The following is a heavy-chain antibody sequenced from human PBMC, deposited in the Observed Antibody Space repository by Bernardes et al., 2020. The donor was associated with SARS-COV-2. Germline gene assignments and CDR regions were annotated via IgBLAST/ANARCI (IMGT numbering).Heavy chain of an antibody. CDR2: IYYSGTT. CDR3: ARNNIIRTTLALDY. CDR1: RGSVTGYY. V-gene: IGHV4-59*02. D-gene: IGHD1-1*01. J-gene: IGHJ4*02. Sequence: SETLSLTCTVSRGSVTGYYWSWIRQPPGKGLEWIGYIYYSGTTKYNPSLKSRVTISVDTSKNQFSLKVNSVTAADTAVYYCARNNIIRTTLALDYWGQGALVTVSS.